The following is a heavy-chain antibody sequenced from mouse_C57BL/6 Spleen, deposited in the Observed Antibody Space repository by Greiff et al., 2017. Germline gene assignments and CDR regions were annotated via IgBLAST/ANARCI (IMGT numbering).Heavy chain of an antibody. CDR3: AGDYDWFAY. CDR2: IYPRSGNT. Sequence: QVQLQQSGAELARPGASVKLSCKASGYTFTSYGISWVKQRTGQGLEWIGEIYPRSGNTYYNEKFKGKATLTADKSSSTAYLELRRLTSEDSAVYFCAGDYDWFAYWGQGTLVTVSA. V-gene: IGHV1-81*01. D-gene: IGHD2-4*01. J-gene: IGHJ3*01. CDR1: GYTFTSYG.